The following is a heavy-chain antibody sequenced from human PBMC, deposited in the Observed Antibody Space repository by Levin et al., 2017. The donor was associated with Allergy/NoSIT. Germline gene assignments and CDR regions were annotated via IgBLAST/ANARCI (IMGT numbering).Heavy chain of an antibody. CDR2: IYYSGST. D-gene: IGHD2-21*01. CDR1: GGSISSGGYY. CDR3: ARERRGGDDPPYFDY. V-gene: IGHV4-31*03. J-gene: IGHJ4*02. Sequence: SQTLSLTCTVSGGSISSGGYYWSWIRQHPGKGLEWIGYIYYSGSTYYNPSLESRVTISVDTSKNQFSLKLSSVTAADTAVYYCARERRGGDDPPYFDYWGQGTLVTVSS.